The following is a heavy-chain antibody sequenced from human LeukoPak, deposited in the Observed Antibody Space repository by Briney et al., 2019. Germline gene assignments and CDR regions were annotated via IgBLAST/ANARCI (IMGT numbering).Heavy chain of an antibody. D-gene: IGHD6-13*01. CDR1: GFTFSDYY. V-gene: IGHV3-11*01. J-gene: IGHJ3*02. CDR2: ISSSGSTI. Sequence: GGSLRLSCAASGFTFSDYYMSWIRQAPGKGLEWISCISSSGSTIYYADSVKGRFTISRDNAKNILYLQMNSLRAEDTAVYYCARDDGIVATGLTHAFDIWGQGTMVTVSS. CDR3: ARDDGIVATGLTHAFDI.